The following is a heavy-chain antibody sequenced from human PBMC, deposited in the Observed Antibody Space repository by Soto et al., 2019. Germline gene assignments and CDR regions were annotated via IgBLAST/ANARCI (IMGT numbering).Heavy chain of an antibody. V-gene: IGHV4-31*03. CDR1: SGCISSGGYY. D-gene: IGHD1-26*01. CDR3: ARELEMATVGLHANWFDP. CDR2: ISNSGST. Sequence: PSETMSLTCSVSSGCISSGGYYWSWISQPPGKGLEWIGYISNSGSTYYNPSLKSRVTLSVDTSKNQFSLKLSSVTAADTAVYYCARELEMATVGLHANWFDPWGQGTLVTVSS. J-gene: IGHJ5*02.